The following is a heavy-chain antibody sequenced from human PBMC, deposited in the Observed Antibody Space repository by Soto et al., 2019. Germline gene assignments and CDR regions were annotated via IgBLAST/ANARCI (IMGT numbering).Heavy chain of an antibody. J-gene: IGHJ5*02. CDR2: MNPGSGDT. D-gene: IGHD3-16*01. CDR3: ARMVTFGSLNWFYT. V-gene: IGHV1-8*01. CDR1: GYSFTNND. Sequence: ASVKVSCKASGYSFTNNDVTWVRQATGQVLEWMGWMNPGSGDTGYAQKFQGRVTMTRDISIATDYMELSSLRSDDTAIYYCARMVTFGSLNWFYTWGQETPATVSS.